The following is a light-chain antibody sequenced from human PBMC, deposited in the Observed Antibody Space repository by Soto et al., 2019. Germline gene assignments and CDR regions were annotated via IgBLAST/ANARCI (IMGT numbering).Light chain of an antibody. J-gene: IGKJ2*01. CDR3: LQYSGSSYT. CDR1: QFIDRW. V-gene: IGKV1-5*01. CDR2: DAS. Sequence: DIPMTQSPSTLSASVGDRVTITCRASQFIDRWLAWYQQKPGKAPQYLIFDASSLYGGVPLRFSGSGSGTEFTLTITSLQPDDSATYYCLQYSGSSYTFGQGTRVEIK.